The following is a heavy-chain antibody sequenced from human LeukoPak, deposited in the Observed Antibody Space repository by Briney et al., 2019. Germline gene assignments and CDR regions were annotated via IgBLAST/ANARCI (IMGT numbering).Heavy chain of an antibody. J-gene: IGHJ3*02. CDR1: GDSLSSYY. V-gene: IGHV4-59*08. CDR3: ARHTNRLDAFDI. CDR2: IYYSGST. Sequence: SETLSLTCTVSGDSLSSYYWSWIRQPPGKGLEWIGYIYYSGSTNYNPSLKSRVTISVDTSKNQFSLKLSSVTAADTAVYFCARHTNRLDAFDIWGQGTMVTVSS. D-gene: IGHD3-3*01.